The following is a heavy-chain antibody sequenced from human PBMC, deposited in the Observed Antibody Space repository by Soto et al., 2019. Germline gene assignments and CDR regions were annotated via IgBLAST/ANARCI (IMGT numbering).Heavy chain of an antibody. D-gene: IGHD7-27*01. CDR2: ISGSGGSK. CDR1: GFTFSSYA. Sequence: GGSLRLSFAASGFTFSSYAMNWVRQAPGKGLEWVSAISGSGGSKYYADSVKGRFTISRDNPNNTLYLQMNSLRAEDTAVYYCAKDLGIGPYYFHXWGQGTLFTVSX. V-gene: IGHV3-23*01. CDR3: AKDLGIGPYYFHX. J-gene: IGHJ4*02.